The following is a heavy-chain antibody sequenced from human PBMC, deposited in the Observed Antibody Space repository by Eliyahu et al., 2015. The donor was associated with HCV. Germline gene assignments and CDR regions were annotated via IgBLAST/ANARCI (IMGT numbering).Heavy chain of an antibody. V-gene: IGHV3-73*02. CDR2: VRSKSKNYAT. CDR3: TPRGDHSDSSGPDDY. CDR1: GFNFSASA. Sequence: EVRLVESGGGFVQPGGSXKVXCTASGFNFSASAIHWVRQAPGGGLEWVGRVRSKSKNYATIYGASAKGRFIISRDDARNTAYLQMNTLRVEDTAVYYCTPRGDHSDSSGPDDYWGQGIQVTVSS. D-gene: IGHD3-22*01. J-gene: IGHJ4*02.